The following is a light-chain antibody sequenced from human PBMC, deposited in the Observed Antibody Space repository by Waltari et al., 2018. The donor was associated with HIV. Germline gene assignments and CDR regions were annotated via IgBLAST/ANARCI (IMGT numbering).Light chain of an antibody. Sequence: QSALTQPASVSGSPGQSLTISSTGPASDIATYDSVSWYQQHPGTAPKLLLYEVTDRPSGISSRFSGSKSGNTAALTISGLQAEDEADYFCCSYTTRSFVIFGGGTKLTVL. CDR3: CSYTTRSFVI. J-gene: IGLJ2*01. CDR1: ASDIATYDS. CDR2: EVT. V-gene: IGLV2-14*01.